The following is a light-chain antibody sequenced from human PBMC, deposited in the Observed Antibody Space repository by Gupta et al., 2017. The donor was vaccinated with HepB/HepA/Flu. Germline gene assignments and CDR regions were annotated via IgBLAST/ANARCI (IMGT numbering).Light chain of an antibody. Sequence: DIQMTQSPSSLSASVGDRVTITCRASQVISSRLAWYQQKAGGAPKSLIYATSSLQSGVPSRFSGSVSGSDFTLTISSLQPEDFATYYCQQANSYPLTFGQGTRLEIK. V-gene: IGKV1D-16*01. J-gene: IGKJ5*01. CDR2: ATS. CDR1: QVISSR. CDR3: QQANSYPLT.